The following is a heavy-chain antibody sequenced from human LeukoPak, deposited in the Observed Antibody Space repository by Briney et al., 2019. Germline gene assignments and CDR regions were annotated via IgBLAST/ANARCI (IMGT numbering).Heavy chain of an antibody. CDR3: VTNTAPDWGFDY. CDR2: INPNSGGT. D-gene: IGHD5-18*01. J-gene: IGHJ4*02. CDR1: GYTFTGYY. V-gene: IGHV1-2*02. Sequence: ASVKVSCKASGYTFTGYYMHWVRQAPGQGLEWMGWINPNSGGTNYAQKFQGRVTMTRDTSISTAYMELSGLRSDDTAVYYCVTNTAPDWGFDYWGQGTLVTVSS.